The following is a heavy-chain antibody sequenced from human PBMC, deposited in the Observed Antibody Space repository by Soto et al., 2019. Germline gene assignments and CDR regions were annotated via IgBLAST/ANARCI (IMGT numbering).Heavy chain of an antibody. CDR1: GGSFSAYY. CDR3: ASYGSGSYYNGYYFDY. CDR2: IHHSGSI. D-gene: IGHD3-10*01. J-gene: IGHJ4*02. V-gene: IGHV4-34*01. Sequence: QVQLQQWGAGLLKPSETLSLTCAVYGGSFSAYYWSWIRQSPGKGLEWIGEIHHSGSINYKPSLKCRVTISVXSXKXXFSLELRSVTAADTAVYYCASYGSGSYYNGYYFDYWGQGTLVTVSS.